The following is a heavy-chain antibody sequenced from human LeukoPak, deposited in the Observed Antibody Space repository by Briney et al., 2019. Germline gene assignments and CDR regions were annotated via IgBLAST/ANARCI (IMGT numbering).Heavy chain of an antibody. Sequence: SETLSLTCTVSGGSISSYYWSWIRQPPGKGLEWIGEINHSGSTNYNPSLKSRVTISVDTSKNQFSLKLSSVTAADTAVYYCARGVYDSSGYYYDYWGQGTLVTVSS. D-gene: IGHD3-22*01. CDR1: GGSISSYY. V-gene: IGHV4-34*01. CDR3: ARGVYDSSGYYYDY. J-gene: IGHJ4*02. CDR2: INHSGST.